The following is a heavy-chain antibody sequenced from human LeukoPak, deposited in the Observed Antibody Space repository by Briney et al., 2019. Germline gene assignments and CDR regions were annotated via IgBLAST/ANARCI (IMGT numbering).Heavy chain of an antibody. Sequence: GGTLRLSCAASGFTFSSYGMSWVRQAPGKGLEWVSGIRSSGDSTYYADSVKGRFTTSRDNSKSTVNLQMNNLRAEDTAVYYCAKDTGGYLGAFEVWGQGTMVTTSS. CDR3: AKDTGGYLGAFEV. CDR1: GFTFSSYG. D-gene: IGHD2-15*01. CDR2: IRSSGDST. J-gene: IGHJ3*01. V-gene: IGHV3-23*01.